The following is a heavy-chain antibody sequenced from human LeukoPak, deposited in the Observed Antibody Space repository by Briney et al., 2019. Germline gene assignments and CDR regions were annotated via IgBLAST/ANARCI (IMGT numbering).Heavy chain of an antibody. D-gene: IGHD2-15*01. Sequence: GGSLRLSCAGSGFTFSTYGMSWVRQAPNKGLEWLSTISGSGDSTYYADSVKGRFTISRDNSKNTLFLQMNSLRAEDTAVYYCARDRGGGSGSDYWGQGTLVTVSS. CDR2: ISGSGDST. CDR3: ARDRGGGSGSDY. CDR1: GFTFSTYG. V-gene: IGHV3-23*01. J-gene: IGHJ4*02.